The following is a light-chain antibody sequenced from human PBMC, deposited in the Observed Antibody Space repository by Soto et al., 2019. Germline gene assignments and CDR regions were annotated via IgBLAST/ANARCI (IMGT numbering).Light chain of an antibody. J-gene: IGKJ1*01. CDR2: GAS. Sequence: EIVLTQSPGTLSLSPGERATLSCRASQSVSSSYLAWYQQKPGQAPRLLISGASSRATGIPDSFSGSGSGTDFTLTISRLEPEELAVYDCHQYGTSVGTVGQGTKVEIK. V-gene: IGKV3-20*01. CDR3: HQYGTSVGT. CDR1: QSVSSSY.